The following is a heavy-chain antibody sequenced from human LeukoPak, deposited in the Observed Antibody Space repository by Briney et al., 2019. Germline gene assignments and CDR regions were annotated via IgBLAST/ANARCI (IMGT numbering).Heavy chain of an antibody. CDR1: GFTFSSYA. J-gene: IGHJ6*03. Sequence: WGSLRLSREASGFTFSSYAMSWVRQAPGKGLEWVSGIIDSGDITYYANSVKGRFTISRDNSKNTLYLQMNSLRAEDTAVYYCAKLGGQEVYNYYVGVWGKGTTVAVSS. CDR2: IIDSGDIT. CDR3: AKLGGQEVYNYYVGV. V-gene: IGHV3-23*01. D-gene: IGHD3-16*01.